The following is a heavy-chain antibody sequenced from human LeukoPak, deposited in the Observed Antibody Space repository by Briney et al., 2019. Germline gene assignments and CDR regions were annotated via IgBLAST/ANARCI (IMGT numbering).Heavy chain of an antibody. J-gene: IGHJ4*02. Sequence: MSSETLSLTCSVSGRSISSYSWSWLRQPPGKGLEWIGYIYYSGSTNYNPSLKSRVTISVDMSKNQFTLKLSSVTAADTAVYYCATHPPKVCTGGSCTDYWGQGTLVTVSS. CDR3: ATHPPKVCTGGSCTDY. D-gene: IGHD2-15*01. CDR1: GRSISSYS. V-gene: IGHV4-59*01. CDR2: IYYSGST.